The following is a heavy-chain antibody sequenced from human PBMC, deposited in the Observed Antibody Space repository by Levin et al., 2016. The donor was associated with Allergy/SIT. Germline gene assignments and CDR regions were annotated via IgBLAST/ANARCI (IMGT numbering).Heavy chain of an antibody. CDR1: GFTFSTSA. CDR3: AAELYRDGNCCHYDF. CDR2: LVVGSGTT. J-gene: IGHJ4*02. Sequence: SVKVSCKTSGFTFSTSAVHWVRQVRGQHPEWMAWLVVGSGTTSYAQDFHGRVTVTWDMSAGTVFMELSSLRSEDTAVYYCAAELYRDGNCCHYDFWGQGTLVTVSS. V-gene: IGHV1-58*01. D-gene: IGHD2-15*01.